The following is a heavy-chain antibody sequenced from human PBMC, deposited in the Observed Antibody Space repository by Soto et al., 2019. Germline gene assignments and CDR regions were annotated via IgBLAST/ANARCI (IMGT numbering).Heavy chain of an antibody. Sequence: EGQLVQSGAEVKKPGESLKISCKDSGHSFSTNWIGWVRQMPGKGLEWMGIIYPDDSDTTYSPSFQGQVTISADKSISTVYLQWSSLKASDSAMYYCARPYGDYPWGQGTRVTVSS. CDR3: ARPYGDYP. J-gene: IGHJ5*02. CDR2: IYPDDSDT. V-gene: IGHV5-51*03. D-gene: IGHD4-17*01. CDR1: GHSFSTNW.